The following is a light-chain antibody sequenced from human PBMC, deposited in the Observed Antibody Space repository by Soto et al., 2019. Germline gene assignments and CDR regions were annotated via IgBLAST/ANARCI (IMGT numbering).Light chain of an antibody. CDR2: EVS. CDR3: SSYTSSSTLVV. J-gene: IGLJ2*01. V-gene: IGLV2-14*01. CDR1: SSDVGAYNY. Sequence: QSALTQPASVSGSPGQSITISCTGTSSDVGAYNYVSWYQQHPGKAPKLMIYEVSNRPSGVSNRFSGSKSGNTASLTISGLQAEDEADYFCSSYTSSSTLVVFVGGTKLTVL.